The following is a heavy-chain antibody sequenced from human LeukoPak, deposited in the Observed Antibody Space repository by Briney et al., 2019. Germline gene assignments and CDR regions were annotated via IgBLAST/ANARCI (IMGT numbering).Heavy chain of an antibody. J-gene: IGHJ4*02. Sequence: PSETLSLTCTVSAGSVNSSPYYWGWVRQPPGKGLEWIGEINHSGSTNYNPSLKSRVTISVDTSKNQFSLKLSSVTAADTAVYYCARDYGDYSGRGLDYWGQGTLVTVSS. D-gene: IGHD4-17*01. V-gene: IGHV4-39*07. CDR2: INHSGST. CDR3: ARDYGDYSGRGLDY. CDR1: AGSVNSSPYY.